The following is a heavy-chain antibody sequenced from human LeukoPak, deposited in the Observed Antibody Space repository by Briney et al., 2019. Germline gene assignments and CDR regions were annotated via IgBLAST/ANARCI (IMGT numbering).Heavy chain of an antibody. CDR1: GDSVSSNSTA. J-gene: IGHJ4*02. CDR3: ASFRSVAGFDY. Sequence: SQTLSLTSAISGDSVSSNSTAWNCVRQYPSRGLEWLGRTYYRSKLFSDYAVSVKSRIAINPDTSKNQFSLQLNSVTPEDTAVYYCASFRSVAGFDYWGQGTLVTVSS. CDR2: TYYRSKLFS. V-gene: IGHV6-1*01.